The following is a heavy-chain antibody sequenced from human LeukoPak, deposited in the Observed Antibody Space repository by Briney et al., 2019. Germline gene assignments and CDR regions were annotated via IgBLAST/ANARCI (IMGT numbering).Heavy chain of an antibody. Sequence: SETLSLTCAVYGGSFSGYYWRWIRQPPGKGLEWIGEINHSRSTIYNPSLKSRVTISVDTSKNQFSLELSSVTAAVTAVYYCARTGPTGTIDYWGQGTLVTVSS. V-gene: IGHV4-34*01. J-gene: IGHJ4*02. D-gene: IGHD1-7*01. CDR2: INHSRST. CDR1: GGSFSGYY. CDR3: ARTGPTGTIDY.